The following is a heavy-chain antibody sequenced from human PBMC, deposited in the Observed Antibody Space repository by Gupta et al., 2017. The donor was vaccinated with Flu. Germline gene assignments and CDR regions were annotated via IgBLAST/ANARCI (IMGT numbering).Heavy chain of an antibody. V-gene: IGHV1-2*02. CDR2: ITTNTGGT. Sequence: QAPGKGLKWMGWITTNTGGTKYAKKFQGIVTMTRDTSTDTAYMDLSRLTSDDSAVYFCARDYKWATANTFDFWGQGTPVTVSS. CDR3: ARDYKWATANTFDF. D-gene: IGHD1-20*01. J-gene: IGHJ4*02.